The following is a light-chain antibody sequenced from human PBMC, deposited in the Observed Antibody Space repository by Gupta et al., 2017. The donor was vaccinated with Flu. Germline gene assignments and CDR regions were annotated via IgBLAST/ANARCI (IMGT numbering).Light chain of an antibody. CDR1: NIGSNA. CDR3: QVWDTSSDRLWEV. CDR2: DDS. J-gene: IGLJ2*01. Sequence: SYVLTQSPSVSVDPGPTATITCGGNNIGSNAVDWYRQKPGQAPVLVVYDDSYRPSGIPERISGFNSGNTATLTISRVEAGDEADYYCQVWDTSSDRLWEVFGGGTKLTVL. V-gene: IGLV3-21*02.